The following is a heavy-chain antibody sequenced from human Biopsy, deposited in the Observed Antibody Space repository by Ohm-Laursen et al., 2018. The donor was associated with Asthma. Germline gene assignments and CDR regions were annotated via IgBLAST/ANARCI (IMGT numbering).Heavy chain of an antibody. Sequence: SLRLSCAATGFMFRSFGMHWVRQAPGKGLEWVAVISYDGNHKFYEDSVKGRFTISRDNSKSTLYLQMNSLRTEDTAVYYCAKRRGYSGHDNDYWGQGTLVIVSS. CDR1: GFMFRSFG. CDR3: AKRRGYSGHDNDY. D-gene: IGHD5-12*01. V-gene: IGHV3-30*18. CDR2: ISYDGNHK. J-gene: IGHJ4*02.